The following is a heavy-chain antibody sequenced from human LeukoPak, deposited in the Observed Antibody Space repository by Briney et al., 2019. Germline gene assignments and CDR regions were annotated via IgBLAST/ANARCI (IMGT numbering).Heavy chain of an antibody. CDR1: GGPINSSRYY. V-gene: IGHV4-39*01. J-gene: IGHJ4*02. CDR2: IHYSGST. CDR3: ARLSPYLGSGSSAFPDDF. D-gene: IGHD3-10*01. Sequence: SSETLSLTCTVSGGPINSSRYYWGWIRQPPGRGLECIWSIHYSGSTYYNPSLKSRVTTSVHTSKDQFSLRLSSVTAADTAVYYCARLSPYLGSGSSAFPDDFWGQGTLVTVSS.